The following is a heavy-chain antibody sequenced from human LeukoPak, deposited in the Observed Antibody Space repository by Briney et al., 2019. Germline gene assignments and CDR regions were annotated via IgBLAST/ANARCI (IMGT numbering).Heavy chain of an antibody. CDR3: ARLWADTAY. V-gene: IGHV1-18*01. D-gene: IGHD1-26*01. CDR1: GYTFTTYS. CDR2: ISGANGDT. Sequence: GASVKVSCKASGYTFTTYSITWVRHGPGRGLEWMGWISGANGDTNYAEKFQGRITMTTDSSTSTAYMDLRSLTPDDTGLYYCARLWADTAYWGQGTLVTASS. J-gene: IGHJ4*02.